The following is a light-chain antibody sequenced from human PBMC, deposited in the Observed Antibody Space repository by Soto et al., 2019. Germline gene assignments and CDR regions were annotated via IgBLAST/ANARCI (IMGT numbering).Light chain of an antibody. J-gene: IGKJ2*01. Sequence: DIQMTQSPSTLSASVGDRVTITCRASQSFTGMLAWYQQKPGKAPKLLIYDASSLKSVVPSRFSGSGSGTEFTLTISSLQPDDFATYYCQQYHSYPTFGQGTKVDIK. CDR3: QQYHSYPT. V-gene: IGKV1-5*01. CDR2: DAS. CDR1: QSFTGM.